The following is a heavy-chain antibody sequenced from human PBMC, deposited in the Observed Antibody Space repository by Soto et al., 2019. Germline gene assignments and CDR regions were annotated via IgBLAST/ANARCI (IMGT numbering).Heavy chain of an antibody. CDR2: IYPGDSDT. CDR3: ARWYGAYTPADY. Sequence: VESLKISCKGSGYSFTSYWIGWVRQMPGKGLEWMGIIYPGDSDTRYSPSFQGQVTLSADKSISTAYLQWSSPKASDTAMYCCARWYGAYTPADYWGQGTLVTVSS. D-gene: IGHD4-17*01. CDR1: GYSFTSYW. J-gene: IGHJ4*02. V-gene: IGHV5-51*01.